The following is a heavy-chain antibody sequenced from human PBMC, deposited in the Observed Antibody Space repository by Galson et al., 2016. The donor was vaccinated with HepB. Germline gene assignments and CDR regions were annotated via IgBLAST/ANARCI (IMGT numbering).Heavy chain of an antibody. V-gene: IGHV3-33*01. J-gene: IGHJ6*02. CDR2: IWYDGSNK. Sequence: SLRLSCAASGFTFSSYGMHWVRQVPGKGLEWVAVIWYDGSNKYYADSVKGRFTISRDNSKNTLYLQMNSLRADDTAVYYCARDVRSGTYYVMDVWGQGTTVTVSS. CDR1: GFTFSSYG. CDR3: ARDVRSGTYYVMDV. D-gene: IGHD1-26*01.